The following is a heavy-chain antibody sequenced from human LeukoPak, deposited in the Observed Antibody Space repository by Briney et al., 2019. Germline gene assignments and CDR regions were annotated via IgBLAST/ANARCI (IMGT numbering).Heavy chain of an antibody. J-gene: IGHJ6*02. CDR3: AKEGGKTSYYYYYYGMDV. CDR1: GFTFSSYG. D-gene: IGHD1-26*01. CDR2: ISYDGSNK. Sequence: GGSLRLSCAASGFTFSSYGMHLVRQAPGKGLEWVAVISYDGSNKYYADSVKGRFTISRDNSKNTLYLQMNSLRAEDTAVYYCAKEGGKTSYYYYYYGMDVWGQGTTVTVSS. V-gene: IGHV3-30*18.